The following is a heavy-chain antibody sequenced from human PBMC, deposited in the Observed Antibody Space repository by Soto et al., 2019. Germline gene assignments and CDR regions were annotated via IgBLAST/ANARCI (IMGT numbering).Heavy chain of an antibody. V-gene: IGHV3-53*01. Sequence: PGGSLRLSCAASGFTVSSNYMSWVRQAPGKGLEWVSVIYSGGSTYYADSVKGRFTISRDNSKNTLYLQMNSLRAEDTAVCYCARVRDFWSRFDPWGQGTLVTVSS. CDR3: ARVRDFWSRFDP. CDR2: IYSGGST. J-gene: IGHJ5*02. D-gene: IGHD3-3*01. CDR1: GFTVSSNY.